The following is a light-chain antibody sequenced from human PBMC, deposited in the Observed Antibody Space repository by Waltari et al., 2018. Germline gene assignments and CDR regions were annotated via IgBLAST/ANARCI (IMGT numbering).Light chain of an antibody. J-gene: IGKJ3*01. CDR3: QQYYTTPFT. CDR2: GAS. Sequence: DIVMTQSPDSLAVSLGERATINCKSSQSVLYSSNNKNNLAWYQQKPGQPPKRLIYGASTRESGVPDRFSGSGSGTDFTLTISSLQAEDVAVYYCQQYYTTPFTFGPGTKVDIK. V-gene: IGKV4-1*01. CDR1: QSVLYSSNNKNN.